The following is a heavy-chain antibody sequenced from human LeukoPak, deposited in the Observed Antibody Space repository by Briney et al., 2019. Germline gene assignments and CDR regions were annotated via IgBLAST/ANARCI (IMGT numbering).Heavy chain of an antibody. V-gene: IGHV1-3*01. J-gene: IGHJ5*02. CDR1: GYTFTSYA. CDR3: AREGYYESSGLVDP. Sequence: ASVKVSCKASGYTFTSYAMHWVRQAPGQRLEWMGWINAGNGNTKYSQKFQGRVTMTTDTSTSTAYMELRSLRSDDTAVYYCAREGYYESSGLVDPWGQGTLVTVSS. D-gene: IGHD3-22*01. CDR2: INAGNGNT.